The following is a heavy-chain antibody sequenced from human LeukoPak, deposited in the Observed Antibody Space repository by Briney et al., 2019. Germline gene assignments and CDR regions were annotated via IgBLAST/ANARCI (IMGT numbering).Heavy chain of an antibody. V-gene: IGHV3-7*03. J-gene: IGHJ3*02. Sequence: GGSLRLSCAASGFTFSSYWMSWVRQAPGKGLEWVANIKKDGSPNYHVDSVKGRFTISKDNAKNSLYLQMNSLRAEDTAVYYCAKRPKLAAAFDIWGQGTMVTVSS. CDR3: AKRPKLAAAFDI. D-gene: IGHD6-6*01. CDR2: IKKDGSPN. CDR1: GFTFSSYW.